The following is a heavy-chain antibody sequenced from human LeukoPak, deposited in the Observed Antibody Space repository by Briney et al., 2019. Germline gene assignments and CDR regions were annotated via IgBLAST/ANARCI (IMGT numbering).Heavy chain of an antibody. Sequence: SETLSLTCSVSGGSITNYYWSWIRQSPGKGLEWIGFTYNTGRTNYNPSPQSRVTMSIDTSKNQFSLRLASVTAADTAVYYCARAVTMVLGVIIGGYWFAPWGQGTLVTVSS. J-gene: IGHJ5*02. CDR3: ARAVTMVLGVIIGGYWFAP. CDR2: TYNTGRT. V-gene: IGHV4-59*01. D-gene: IGHD3-10*01. CDR1: GGSITNYY.